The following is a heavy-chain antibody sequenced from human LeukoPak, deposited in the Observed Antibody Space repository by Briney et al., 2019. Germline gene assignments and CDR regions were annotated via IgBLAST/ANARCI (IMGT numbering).Heavy chain of an antibody. V-gene: IGHV3-30*02. J-gene: IGHJ4*02. CDR2: IRYDGSNK. D-gene: IGHD6-19*01. Sequence: GGSLRLSCAASGFTFSSYGMHLVRQAPGKGLEWVAFIRYDGSNKYYADSVKGRFTISRDNSKNTLYLQMNSLRAEDTAVYYCARRSGIAVAGAFDYWGQGTLVTVSS. CDR3: ARRSGIAVAGAFDY. CDR1: GFTFSSYG.